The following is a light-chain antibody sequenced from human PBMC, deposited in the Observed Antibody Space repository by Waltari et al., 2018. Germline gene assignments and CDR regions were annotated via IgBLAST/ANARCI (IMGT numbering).Light chain of an antibody. CDR1: QSIDAY. Sequence: DIQMTQSPSSLSASVGDRVTINCRASQSIDAYLNWYQQKPGKAPKLLIYAASNLQSGVPSRFRGSGSGTDFTLTISSLQPEDFATYYCQQSDSTPPRTFGQGTKVEI. J-gene: IGKJ1*01. CDR2: AAS. CDR3: QQSDSTPPRT. V-gene: IGKV1-39*01.